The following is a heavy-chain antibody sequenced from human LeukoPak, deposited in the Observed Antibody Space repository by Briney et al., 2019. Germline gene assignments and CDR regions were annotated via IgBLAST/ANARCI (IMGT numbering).Heavy chain of an antibody. J-gene: IGHJ4*02. Sequence: ASVKVSCKASGYTFTSYGISWVRQAPGQGLEWMGWISAYNGNTNYAQKLQGRVTMTTDTSTSTAYMELRSLRSDDTAVYYCARDDRRRDFWSGYPTFFDYWGQGTLVTVSS. V-gene: IGHV1-18*01. CDR3: ARDDRRRDFWSGYPTFFDY. CDR1: GYTFTSYG. CDR2: ISAYNGNT. D-gene: IGHD3-3*01.